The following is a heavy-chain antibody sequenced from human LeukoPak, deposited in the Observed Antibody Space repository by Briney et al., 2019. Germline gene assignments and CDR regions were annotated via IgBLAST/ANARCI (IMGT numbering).Heavy chain of an antibody. CDR2: VDHSGYT. D-gene: IGHD3-10*01. V-gene: IGHV4-4*02. J-gene: IGHJ4*02. Sequence: SGTLSLTCAVSGGSISSTNWWTWVRQPPGKGLEWIGEVDHSGYTNYNPSLKSRVTISVDKSKNHFSLKLSFVTAADTAIYYCARDVWVRGVIISDYWGQGTLVTVSS. CDR3: ARDVWVRGVIISDY. CDR1: GGSISSTNW.